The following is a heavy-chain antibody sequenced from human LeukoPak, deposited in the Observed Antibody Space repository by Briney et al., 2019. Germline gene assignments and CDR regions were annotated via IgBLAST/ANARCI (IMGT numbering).Heavy chain of an antibody. D-gene: IGHD2-2*01. CDR1: GGSISSGGNS. CDR3: AREIGQYQLLSNWFDP. CDR2: IYHSGST. V-gene: IGHV4-30-2*01. J-gene: IGHJ5*02. Sequence: PSQTLSLTCAVSGGSISSGGNSWSWIRQPPGKGLEWIGYIYHSGSTYYDPFLKSRVTISVDRSKNQFSLKLTSVTAADTAVYYCAREIGQYQLLSNWFDPWGQGTLVTVSS.